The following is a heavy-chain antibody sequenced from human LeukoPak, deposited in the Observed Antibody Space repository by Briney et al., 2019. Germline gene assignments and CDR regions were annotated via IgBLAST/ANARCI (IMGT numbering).Heavy chain of an antibody. V-gene: IGHV6-1*01. Sequence: PSQTLSLTCDIYGDSVSSNDAAWNWLRQSPSRGLEWLGRTYYRSKWFYDYAVSVKSRIIVNPDTSKNQFSLQLKSVTAEDTAVYYCVRDGELGISVFDIWGQGTMVTVSS. D-gene: IGHD7-27*01. J-gene: IGHJ3*02. CDR3: VRDGELGISVFDI. CDR1: GDSVSSNDAA. CDR2: TYYRSKWFY.